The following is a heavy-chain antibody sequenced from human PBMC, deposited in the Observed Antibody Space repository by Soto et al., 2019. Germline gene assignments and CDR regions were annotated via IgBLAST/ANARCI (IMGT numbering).Heavy chain of an antibody. CDR3: AKLAGYCSGNSCHRGYAMDV. V-gene: IGHV4-39*01. Sequence: PSETLSLTCRVSGGSIGSKSYSWGGIRQPPGKGLEWSGTFYYSENTYYNPSLKSRVTIPVDTSKNQVSLKLSSVTAADTAVYYCAKLAGYCSGNSCHRGYAMDVWGQGATVTVSS. CDR2: FYYSENT. CDR1: GGSIGSKSYS. D-gene: IGHD2-2*01. J-gene: IGHJ6*02.